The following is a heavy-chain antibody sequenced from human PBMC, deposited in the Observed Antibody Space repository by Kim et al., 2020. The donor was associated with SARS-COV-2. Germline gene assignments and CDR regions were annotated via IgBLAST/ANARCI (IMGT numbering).Heavy chain of an antibody. V-gene: IGHV3-13*01. CDR2: IGTAGDT. J-gene: IGHJ6*02. D-gene: IGHD2-2*01. CDR3: ARDNLVVVPAAGGPRYYYYGMDV. Sequence: GGSLRLSCAASGFTFSSYDMHWVRQATGKGLEWVSAIGTAGDTYYPGSVKGRFTISRENAKNSLYLQMNSLRAGDTAVYYCARDNLVVVPAAGGPRYYYYGMDVWGQGTTVTVSS. CDR1: GFTFSSYD.